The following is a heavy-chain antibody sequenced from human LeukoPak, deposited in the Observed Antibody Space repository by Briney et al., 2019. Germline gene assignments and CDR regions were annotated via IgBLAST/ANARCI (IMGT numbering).Heavy chain of an antibody. CDR2: ISYDGSNK. Sequence: PGRPLRLSCAASGFTFSSYAMHWVRQAPGKGLEWVAVISYDGSNKYYADSVKGRFTISRDNSKNTLYLQMNSLRAEDTAVYYCARAMETVFDAFDIWDQGTMVTVSS. CDR3: ARAMETVFDAFDI. V-gene: IGHV3-30*04. CDR1: GFTFSSYA. D-gene: IGHD3-3*01. J-gene: IGHJ3*02.